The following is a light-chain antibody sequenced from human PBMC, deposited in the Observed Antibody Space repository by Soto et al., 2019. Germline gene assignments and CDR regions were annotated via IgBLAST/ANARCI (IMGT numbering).Light chain of an antibody. Sequence: IPLTQSPSSLSASVGDRVTITCQASQDISNYLNWYQQKPGKAPKLLIYDASNLETGVPSRFSGSGSGTDFTFTISSLQPEDIATYYCQQYDNLPRTFGQGTRVDIK. V-gene: IGKV1-33*01. CDR3: QQYDNLPRT. CDR2: DAS. CDR1: QDISNY. J-gene: IGKJ1*01.